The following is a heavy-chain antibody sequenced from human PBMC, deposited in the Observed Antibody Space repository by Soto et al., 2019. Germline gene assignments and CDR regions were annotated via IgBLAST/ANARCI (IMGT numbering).Heavy chain of an antibody. V-gene: IGHV3-7*01. CDR1: GFTFTTDW. CDR2: IKRDGSES. D-gene: IGHD6-25*01. Sequence: EAQLVESGGGLVQPGGSLRLSCVASGFTFTTDWASWVRQAPGKGLEWVANIKRDGSESNYADSVKGRFTISRDNAKNPLYLQMNSLRAEDTAVYYCASDGSACQFDYWGQGALVTVSS. CDR3: ASDGSACQFDY. J-gene: IGHJ4*02.